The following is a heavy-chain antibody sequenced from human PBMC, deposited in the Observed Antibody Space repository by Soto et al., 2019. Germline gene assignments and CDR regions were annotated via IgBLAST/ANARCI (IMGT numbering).Heavy chain of an antibody. Sequence: PSETLSLTCAVSGFFISSGNYWGWIRKPPGKGLEWIGSIFHGGSSYYNPSLKSRVTISVDASKNQFSLKVGSVTAADTAVYYCARVSYGMDVWGQGTTVTVSS. CDR1: GFFISSGNY. J-gene: IGHJ6*02. V-gene: IGHV4-38-2*01. CDR2: IFHGGSS. CDR3: ARVSYGMDV.